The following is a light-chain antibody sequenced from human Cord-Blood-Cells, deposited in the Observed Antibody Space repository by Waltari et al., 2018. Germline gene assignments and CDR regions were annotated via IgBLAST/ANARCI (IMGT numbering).Light chain of an antibody. CDR3: SSYTSSSTLV. J-gene: IGLJ3*02. CDR1: SSDAGGYNY. Sequence: QSALTQPASVSGSPGQSITIPCTGTSSDAGGYNYVSWYQQHPGKAPKLMIYDVSKRPSGVSNRFSGSKSGNTASLTISGLQAEDEADYYCSSYTSSSTLVFGGGTKLTVL. V-gene: IGLV2-14*01. CDR2: DVS.